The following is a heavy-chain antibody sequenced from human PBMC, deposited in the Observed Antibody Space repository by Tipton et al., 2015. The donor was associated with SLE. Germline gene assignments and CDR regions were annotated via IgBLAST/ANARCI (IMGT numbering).Heavy chain of an antibody. D-gene: IGHD2-15*01. CDR2: INHSGST. CDR1: DGSFSDYY. J-gene: IGHJ2*01. CDR3: ARYSLTNWHLDL. V-gene: IGHV4-34*01. Sequence: TLSLTCAVYDGSFSDYYWSWIRQPPGKGLEWIGEINHSGSTNYNPSLKSRVTISVDTSKNQFSLKLSSVTAADTAVYYCARYSLTNWHLDLWGRGTLVTVSS.